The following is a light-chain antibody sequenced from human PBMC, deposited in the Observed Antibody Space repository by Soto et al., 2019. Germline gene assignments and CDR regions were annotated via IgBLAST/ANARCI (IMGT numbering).Light chain of an antibody. CDR3: QQSYSTPWT. Sequence: DIQMTQSPSSLSASVGDRVTITCRASQSISSYLNWYQQKPGKAPKLLIYAASSLESGVPSRFSDSGSRTDFPLTISSLQPEDFATYYCQQSYSTPWTFGQGTKVEIK. J-gene: IGKJ1*01. V-gene: IGKV1-39*01. CDR2: AAS. CDR1: QSISSY.